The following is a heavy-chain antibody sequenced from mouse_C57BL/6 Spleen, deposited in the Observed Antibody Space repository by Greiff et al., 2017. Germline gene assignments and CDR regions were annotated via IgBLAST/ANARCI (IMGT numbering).Heavy chain of an antibody. J-gene: IGHJ1*03. CDR3: ARGDGNWYFDG. Sequence: VKLMESGAELVKPGASVKISCKASGYAFSSYWMNWVKQRPGKGLEWIGQIYPGDGDTNSNGKFKGKATLTADKSSSTAYMQLSSLTSEDSAVYFCARGDGNWYFDGWGTGTTVTVSS. V-gene: IGHV1-80*01. CDR2: IYPGDGDT. CDR1: GYAFSSYW. D-gene: IGHD2-1*01.